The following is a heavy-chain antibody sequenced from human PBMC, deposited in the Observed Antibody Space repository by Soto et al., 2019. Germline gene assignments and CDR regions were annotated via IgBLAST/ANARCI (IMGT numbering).Heavy chain of an antibody. J-gene: IGHJ4*02. Sequence: SETLSLTCTVSGGSISSSSYYWGWIRQPPGKGLEWIGSIYYSGSTYYNPSLKSRVTISVDTSKNQFSLKLSSVTAADTAVYYCARHIGQEEPHSLGNFDYWGQGTLVTVSS. CDR1: GGSISSSSYY. CDR2: IYYSGST. D-gene: IGHD1-26*01. CDR3: ARHIGQEEPHSLGNFDY. V-gene: IGHV4-39*01.